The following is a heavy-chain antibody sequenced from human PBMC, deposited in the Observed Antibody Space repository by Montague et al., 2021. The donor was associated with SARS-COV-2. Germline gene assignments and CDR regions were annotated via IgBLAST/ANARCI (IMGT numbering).Heavy chain of an antibody. D-gene: IGHD3-22*01. V-gene: IGHV4-59*01. Sequence: SETLSLTCTVSGGSISSYYWSWIRQPPGRGLEWIGYIYYSGSTNYNPSLKSRVTISVDTSKNHFSLKLSSVTAADTAVYYCARGPQEYRITMIVVDYWYFDLWGRGTLVTVSS. J-gene: IGHJ2*01. CDR2: IYYSGST. CDR3: ARGPQEYRITMIVVDYWYFDL. CDR1: GGSISSYY.